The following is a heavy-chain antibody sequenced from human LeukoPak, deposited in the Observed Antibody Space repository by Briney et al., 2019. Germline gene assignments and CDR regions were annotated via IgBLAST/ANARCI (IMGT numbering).Heavy chain of an antibody. D-gene: IGHD4-11*01. V-gene: IGHV3-48*01. CDR1: GFTFSSYS. Sequence: TGGSLRLSCAASGFTFSSYSMNWVRQAPGKGLEWVSYISSSSSTIYYADSVKGRFTISRDNAKNSLYLQMNSLRAEDTAVYYCARIQLTTYYYYMDVWGKGTTVTVSS. J-gene: IGHJ6*03. CDR2: ISSSSSTI. CDR3: ARIQLTTYYYYMDV.